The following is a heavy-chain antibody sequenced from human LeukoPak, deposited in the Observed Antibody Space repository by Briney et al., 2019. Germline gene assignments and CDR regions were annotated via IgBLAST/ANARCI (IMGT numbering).Heavy chain of an antibody. V-gene: IGHV4-59*01. CDR1: GGSISSYY. J-gene: IGHJ4*02. CDR2: IYYSGST. CDR3: ARSIAAAGIAFDY. Sequence: PSETLSLTCTVSGGSISSYYWSWIRQPPGKGLEWIRYIYYSGSTNYNPSLKSRVTISVDTSKNQFSLKLSSVTAADTAVYYCARSIAAAGIAFDYWGQGTLVTVSS. D-gene: IGHD6-13*01.